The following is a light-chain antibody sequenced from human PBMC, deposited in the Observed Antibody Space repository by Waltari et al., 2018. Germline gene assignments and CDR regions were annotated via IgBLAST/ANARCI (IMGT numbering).Light chain of an antibody. J-gene: IGKJ3*01. CDR2: WAS. Sequence: IVMTQSPDSLAVSLGERATINCKSRQSVLYRSNHKNFLAWYQQRPGQSPKLLIYWASTRESGVPDRFSGSGSGTDFTLTISSLQAEDVAVYYCQQYYTTPPTFGPGTKVDIK. CDR1: QSVLYRSNHKNF. CDR3: QQYYTTPPT. V-gene: IGKV4-1*01.